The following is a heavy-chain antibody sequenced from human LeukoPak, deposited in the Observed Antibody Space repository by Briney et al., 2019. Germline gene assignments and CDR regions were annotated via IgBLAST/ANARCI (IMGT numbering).Heavy chain of an antibody. V-gene: IGHV1-46*01. J-gene: IGHJ4*02. D-gene: IGHD3-16*02. CDR1: GYTFTSYY. Sequence: ASVKVSCKASGYTFTSYYMHWVRQAPGQGLEWMGIINPSGGSTSYAQKFQGRVTMTRDTSTSTVYMELSSLRSEDTAVYYCARSITFGGVIAMSQYYFDYWGQGTLVTVSS. CDR2: INPSGGST. CDR3: ARSITFGGVIAMSQYYFDY.